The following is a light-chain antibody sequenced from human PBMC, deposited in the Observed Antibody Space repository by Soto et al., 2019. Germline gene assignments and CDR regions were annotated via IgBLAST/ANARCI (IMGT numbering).Light chain of an antibody. J-gene: IGKJ2*02. CDR3: QQRSNWPGGT. CDR1: QSVNNNY. V-gene: IGKV3D-20*02. CDR2: DTS. Sequence: EIVLMQSPGTLSLSPGEGATLSCRASQSVNNNYLAWYQQRPGQAPTVLIFDTSRRATGVPDRFSGSGSGTDFTLRISRVEPDDFAVYYCQQRSNWPGGTFGQGTKLEIK.